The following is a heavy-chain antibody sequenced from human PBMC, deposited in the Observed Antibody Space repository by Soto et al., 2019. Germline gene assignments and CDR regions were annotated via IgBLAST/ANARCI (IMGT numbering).Heavy chain of an antibody. Sequence: PSETPSLTCAVYGESFSGYIWTWIRQNPGKGLQWIGQINHSGSASYNPSLKSRVTISVHTSNSQFSLELSSVTAADTAVYYCARGLITGSHYSGGWYYFDSWGQGTQVTVSS. J-gene: IGHJ4*02. CDR1: GESFSGYI. D-gene: IGHD6-19*01. V-gene: IGHV4-34*01. CDR2: INHSGSA. CDR3: ARGLITGSHYSGGWYYFDS.